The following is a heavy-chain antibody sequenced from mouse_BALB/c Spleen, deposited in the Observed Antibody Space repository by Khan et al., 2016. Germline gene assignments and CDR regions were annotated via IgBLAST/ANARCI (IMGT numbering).Heavy chain of an antibody. CDR3: TELAMDY. CDR1: GFTFSNYW. CDR2: IRLKSNNYAT. J-gene: IGHJ4*01. V-gene: IGHV6-6*02. Sequence: EVQLEESGGGLVQPGGSMKLSCVASGFTFSNYWMNWVRQSPEKGLEWVAEIRLKSNNYATHYAESVKGRFTISRDDSKSSVDLQRNNLRAEDTGIYYCTELAMDYWGQGTSVTVSS.